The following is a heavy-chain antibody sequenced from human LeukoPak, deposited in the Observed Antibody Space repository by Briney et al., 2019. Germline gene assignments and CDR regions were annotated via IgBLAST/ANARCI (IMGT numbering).Heavy chain of an antibody. CDR1: GGSFSSYA. V-gene: IGHV1-69*06. J-gene: IGHJ4*02. CDR2: IIPIFGTA. CDR3: ARGRSGYDSVDY. D-gene: IGHD5-12*01. Sequence: SVKVSCKASGGSFSSYAISWVRQAPGQGLEWMGGIIPIFGTANYAQKFQGRVTITADKSTSTAYMELSSLRSEDTAVYYCARGRSGYDSVDYWGQGTLVTVSS.